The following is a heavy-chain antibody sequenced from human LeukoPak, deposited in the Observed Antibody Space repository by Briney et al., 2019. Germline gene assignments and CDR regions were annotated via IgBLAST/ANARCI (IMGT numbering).Heavy chain of an antibody. CDR1: GYTFTNYY. Sequence: ASVKVSCKASGYTFTNYYIHWVRPAPGQGLEWMGIIDPSTGSTDFAQKFQGRVTMTRDTYTSTVYMELSSLRSEDTAVHYCAREQYYSDGSGYATLFDYWGLGTLVTVSS. CDR2: IDPSTGST. V-gene: IGHV1-46*01. J-gene: IGHJ4*02. CDR3: AREQYYSDGSGYATLFDY. D-gene: IGHD3-22*01.